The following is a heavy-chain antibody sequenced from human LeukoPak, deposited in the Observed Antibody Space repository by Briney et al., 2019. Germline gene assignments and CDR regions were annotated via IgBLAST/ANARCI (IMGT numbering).Heavy chain of an antibody. CDR1: GFPFSIYE. D-gene: IGHD6-6*01. Sequence: GGSLRLSCAVSGFPFSIYEMNWVRQAPGKGLEWVSNIGSSGAAIYYADSVRGRFTISRDNAKNSLYLQMNSLRAEDTAVYYCAREAEYSSLYYFDYWGQGTLVTVSS. CDR3: AREAEYSSLYYFDY. CDR2: IGSSGAAI. V-gene: IGHV3-48*03. J-gene: IGHJ4*02.